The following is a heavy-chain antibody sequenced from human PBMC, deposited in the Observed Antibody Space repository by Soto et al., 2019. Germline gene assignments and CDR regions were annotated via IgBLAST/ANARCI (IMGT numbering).Heavy chain of an antibody. V-gene: IGHV3-30-3*01. D-gene: IGHD6-19*01. CDR3: VRDPTPIAVAAHFDH. CDR2: ISFDGHNK. J-gene: IGHJ4*02. Sequence: GGSLRLSCAASGFIFGSFDMHWVRQAPGKGLEWVATISFDGHNKYYADSVKGRFTVSRDNSQNTLSLQMNSLSRGPEDTAVYYCVRDPTPIAVAAHFDHWGQGTLVTVSS. CDR1: GFIFGSFD.